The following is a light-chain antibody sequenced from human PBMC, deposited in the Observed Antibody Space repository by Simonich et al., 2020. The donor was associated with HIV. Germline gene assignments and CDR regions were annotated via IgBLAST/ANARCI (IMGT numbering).Light chain of an antibody. J-gene: IGKJ4*01. V-gene: IGKV2-29*03. Sequence: DIVMTQTPLSLSVTPGQPASISCKSSQSLLHIDGKAYLYWYLQKPGQSPQLLCYEGSNRFSGVPDRFSGSGSGTDFTLKISRVEAEDVGVYYCMQGLHVPLTFGGGTKVEIK. CDR3: MQGLHVPLT. CDR1: QSLLHIDGKAY. CDR2: EGS.